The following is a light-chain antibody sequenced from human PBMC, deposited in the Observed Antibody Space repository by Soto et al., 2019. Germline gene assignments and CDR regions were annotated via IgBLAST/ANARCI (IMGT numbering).Light chain of an antibody. CDR1: QRIFSY. CDR2: GAT. Sequence: QLTQSPSSLSASTGDRVTITCRASQRIFSYLNWYQQKPGEAPKLLIYGATNVQSGVPSRFSGSGSGTDFTLTISSLQPEDFATYYCQQSYTTPSITFGQGTRLEIK. V-gene: IGKV1-39*01. J-gene: IGKJ5*01. CDR3: QQSYTTPSIT.